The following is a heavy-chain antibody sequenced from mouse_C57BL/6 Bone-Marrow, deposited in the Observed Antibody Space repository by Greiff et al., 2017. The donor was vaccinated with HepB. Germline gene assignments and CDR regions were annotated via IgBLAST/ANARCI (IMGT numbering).Heavy chain of an antibody. Sequence: VQLQQSGPELVRPGASVKISCKAPGYTFTSHWMQWVRQRPGQGLEWIGEIFPGSGSTYYNEKFKGKATLTVYTSSSTAYMQRSSLTSEDSAVYFWARLGGYDLYYAMDYWGQGTSVTVSS. V-gene: IGHV1-56*01. CDR1: GYTFTSHW. D-gene: IGHD2-2*01. CDR3: ARLGGYDLYYAMDY. J-gene: IGHJ4*01. CDR2: IFPGSGST.